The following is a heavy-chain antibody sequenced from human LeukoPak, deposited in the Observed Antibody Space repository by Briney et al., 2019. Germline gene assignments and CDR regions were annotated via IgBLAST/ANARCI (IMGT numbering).Heavy chain of an antibody. J-gene: IGHJ4*02. V-gene: IGHV1-69*01. Sequence: SVKVSCKASGGTFSSYAISWVQQAPGQGLEWMGGIIPIFGTANYAQKFQGRVTITADESTSTAYMELSSLRSEDTAVYYCARERPRLGRLASSYSRSYHSFDYWGQGTLVTVSS. D-gene: IGHD1-26*01. CDR3: ARERPRLGRLASSYSRSYHSFDY. CDR2: IIPIFGTA. CDR1: GGTFSSYA.